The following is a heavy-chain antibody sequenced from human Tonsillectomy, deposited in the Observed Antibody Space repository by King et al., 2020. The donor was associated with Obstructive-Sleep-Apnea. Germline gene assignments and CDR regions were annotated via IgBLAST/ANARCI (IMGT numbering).Heavy chain of an antibody. J-gene: IGHJ6*02. V-gene: IGHV4-59*08. CDR3: ARSTYYYYGMDV. CDR1: GGSISSYY. Sequence: QLQESGPGLVKPSETLSLTCSVSGGSISSYYWSWIRQPPGKGLEWIGYIYYSGSTNYNPSLKGRVTISVDTSKNQFSLKLSSVTAADTAVYYFARSTYYYYGMDVWGQGTTVTVSS. CDR2: IYYSGST.